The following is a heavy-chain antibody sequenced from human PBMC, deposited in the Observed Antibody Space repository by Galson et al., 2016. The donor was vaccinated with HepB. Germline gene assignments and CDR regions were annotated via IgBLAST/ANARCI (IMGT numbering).Heavy chain of an antibody. V-gene: IGHV7-4-1*02. D-gene: IGHD2-15*01. CDR1: GYTFTSFV. J-gene: IGHJ4*02. CDR3: ARQALGYGRSPPNY. CDR2: INTNTGNP. Sequence: SVKVSCKASGYTFTSFVMNWVRQAPGQGLEWMGWINTNTGNPTYAQGFTGRFVFSLDTSVSTAYLQISSLQAEDTAVYYCARQALGYGRSPPNYWGQGTPVTVSS.